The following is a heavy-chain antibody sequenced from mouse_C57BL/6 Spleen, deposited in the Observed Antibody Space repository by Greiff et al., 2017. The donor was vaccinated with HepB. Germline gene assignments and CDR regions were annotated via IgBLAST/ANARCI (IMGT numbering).Heavy chain of an antibody. V-gene: IGHV5-6*01. Sequence: EVKLMESGGDLVKPGGSLKLSCAASGFTFSSYGMSWVRQTPDKRLEWVATISSGGSYTYYPDSVKGRFTISRDNAKNTLYLQMSSLKSEDTAMYYCARQGVTTGDTAMDYWGQGTSVTVSS. CDR1: GFTFSSYG. CDR3: ARQGVTTGDTAMDY. J-gene: IGHJ4*01. CDR2: ISSGGSYT. D-gene: IGHD2-2*01.